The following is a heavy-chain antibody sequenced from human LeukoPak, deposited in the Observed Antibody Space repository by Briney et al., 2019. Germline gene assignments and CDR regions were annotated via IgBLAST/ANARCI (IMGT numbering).Heavy chain of an antibody. J-gene: IGHJ6*02. Sequence: ASVKVSCKASGYTFTSYAMNWVRQAPGQGLEWMGWINTNTGNPTYAQGFTGRFVFSLDTSVSTAYLQISSLKVEDTAVYYCARDREHYDSSGYYSFDYYYGMDVWGQGTTVTVSS. V-gene: IGHV7-4-1*02. CDR3: ARDREHYDSSGYYSFDYYYGMDV. D-gene: IGHD3-22*01. CDR1: GYTFTSYA. CDR2: INTNTGNP.